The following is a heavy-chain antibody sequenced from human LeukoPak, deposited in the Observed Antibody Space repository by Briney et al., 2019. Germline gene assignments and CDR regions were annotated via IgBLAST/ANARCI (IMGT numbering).Heavy chain of an antibody. CDR2: INAYNGNT. J-gene: IGHJ5*02. D-gene: IGHD6-19*01. CDR3: ARDNPGSGWYNWFDP. V-gene: IGHV1-18*01. CDR1: GYSFNNYG. Sequence: ASVKVSCKASGYSFNNYGISWVRQAPGQGLEWMGRINAYNGNTNYAQKLQGRVTMTTDTSASTAYMELRSLRSDDTAVYYCARDNPGSGWYNWFDPWGQGTLVTVSS.